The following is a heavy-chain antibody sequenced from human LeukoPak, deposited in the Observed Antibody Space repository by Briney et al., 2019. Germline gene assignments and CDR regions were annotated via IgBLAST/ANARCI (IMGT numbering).Heavy chain of an antibody. D-gene: IGHD2/OR15-2a*01. CDR2: INFGDSKT. V-gene: IGHV5-51*01. CDR3: ARHGDTLGTTDY. Sequence: GESLKISCKASGHSFTNHWIGWVRQMPGIGLEWVGIINFGDSKTLYSPSFQGQVTISADKSISTAYLQWSSLKASDTAMYYCARHGDTLGTTDYWGQGTLVTVSS. J-gene: IGHJ4*02. CDR1: GHSFTNHW.